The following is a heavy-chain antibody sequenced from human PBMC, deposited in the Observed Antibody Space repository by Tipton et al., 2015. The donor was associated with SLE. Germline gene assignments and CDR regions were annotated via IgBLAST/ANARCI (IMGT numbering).Heavy chain of an antibody. Sequence: TLSLTCVVSGASITTEGYSWNWIRQPAGKGLEWVGRIYGSGGTYYNPSLKSRVTISVDTSKNQFSLNLSSVTAADTAVYYCARRRRESRPSDLWNWLDPWGQGILVTVSS. D-gene: IGHD3-16*01. CDR2: IYGSGGT. J-gene: IGHJ5*02. CDR3: ARRRRESRPSDLWNWLDP. CDR1: GASITTEGYS. V-gene: IGHV4-61*02.